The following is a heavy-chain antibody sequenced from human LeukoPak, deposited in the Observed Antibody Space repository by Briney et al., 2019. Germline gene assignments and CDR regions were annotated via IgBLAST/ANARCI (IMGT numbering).Heavy chain of an antibody. D-gene: IGHD6-19*01. Sequence: AETLSLTCTVSGGSISSYYWSWIRQPPGKGLEWIGYIYYSGSTNYNPSLKSRVTISVDTSKNQFSLKLSSVTAADTAVYYCARSKVAGYFDYWGQGTLVTVSS. J-gene: IGHJ4*02. V-gene: IGHV4-59*01. CDR1: GGSISSYY. CDR3: ARSKVAGYFDY. CDR2: IYYSGST.